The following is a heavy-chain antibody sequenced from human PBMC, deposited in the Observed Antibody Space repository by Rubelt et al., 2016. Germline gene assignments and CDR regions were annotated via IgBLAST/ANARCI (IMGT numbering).Heavy chain of an antibody. CDR3: ARLGATSWIYWYFDL. V-gene: IGHV4-39*07. D-gene: IGHD2-2*01. J-gene: IGHJ2*01. Sequence: QLQLQESGPGLVKPSETLSLTCTVSGGSIRSGSYYWGWIRQPPGKGLEWSGSINYGGGTYYNPTLTSRVTISLAPSKNQFPLKLTSVTAADTAVYYCARLGATSWIYWYFDLWGRGTLVTVSS. CDR1: GGSIRSGSYY. CDR2: INYGGGT.